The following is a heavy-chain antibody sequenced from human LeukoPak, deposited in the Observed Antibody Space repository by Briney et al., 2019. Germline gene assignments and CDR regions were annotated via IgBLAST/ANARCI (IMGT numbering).Heavy chain of an antibody. CDR2: ISTAGDP. Sequence: PGGSLRLSCAASGFTVSNYDLHWVRQGTGKGLERVPGISTAGDPYYPGSVKGRFTISRENAKKSLYLQMNSLRDGDTAVYYCARGIRAGVWAFDIWGQGTMVTVAS. D-gene: IGHD3-10*01. J-gene: IGHJ3*02. CDR3: ARGIRAGVWAFDI. CDR1: GFTVSNYD. V-gene: IGHV3-13*04.